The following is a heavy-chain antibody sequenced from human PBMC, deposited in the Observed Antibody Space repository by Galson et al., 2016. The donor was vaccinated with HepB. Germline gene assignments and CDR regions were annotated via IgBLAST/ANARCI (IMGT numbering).Heavy chain of an antibody. CDR1: GGSFSDHH. CDR2: INHGGST. D-gene: IGHD3-10*01. V-gene: IGHV4-34*01. CDR3: ARYKRYYHGSGRVNYYYIMDV. Sequence: ETLSLTCAVYGGSFSDHHWNWIRQPPGKGLEWIGEINHGGSTNYNPSLKSRVTMTVDTSKNEFSLKLNSVTAADTAVYYCARYKRYYHGSGRVNYYYIMDVWGQGTTVIVSS. J-gene: IGHJ6*02.